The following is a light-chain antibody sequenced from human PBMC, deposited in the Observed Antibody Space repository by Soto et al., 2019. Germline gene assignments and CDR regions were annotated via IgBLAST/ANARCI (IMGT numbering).Light chain of an antibody. Sequence: IQLTQSPSSLSASVGDRVTITCRASQGIISYLTWSQQKPGQAPKLLIYAASTLHSGVPSKFSGSGSGTDFTLTISSLQPEDFATYYCQQLNSYPLTFGGWTKVEIK. CDR3: QQLNSYPLT. CDR2: AAS. J-gene: IGKJ4*01. V-gene: IGKV1-9*01. CDR1: QGIISY.